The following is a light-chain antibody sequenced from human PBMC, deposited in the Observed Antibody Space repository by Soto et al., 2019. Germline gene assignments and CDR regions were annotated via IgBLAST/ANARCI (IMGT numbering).Light chain of an antibody. CDR2: KAS. Sequence: DIQMTQSPSTLSASVGDRVTITCRASQSISSWLAWYQQKPGKAPNLLIYKASSLESGVPSRFSGSGSGTEFTLTISSLQPDAFATYYCQQYNSYPTFGQGTRLEIK. J-gene: IGKJ5*01. V-gene: IGKV1-5*03. CDR3: QQYNSYPT. CDR1: QSISSW.